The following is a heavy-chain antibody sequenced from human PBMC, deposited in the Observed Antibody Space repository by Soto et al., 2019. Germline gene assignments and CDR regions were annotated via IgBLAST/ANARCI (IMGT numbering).Heavy chain of an antibody. D-gene: IGHD3-22*01. CDR2: IYYSGST. V-gene: IGHV4-59*01. Sequence: QVQLQESGPGLVKPSETLSLTCTVSGGSISSYYWSWIRQPPGKGLEWIGYIYYSGSTNYNPSLTRRVTISVDTSKNPFSVTLSSVTAADTAMYYCARVPPDYYDSSAYYLDYWGQGTLVTVSS. CDR3: ARVPPDYYDSSAYYLDY. J-gene: IGHJ4*02. CDR1: GGSISSYY.